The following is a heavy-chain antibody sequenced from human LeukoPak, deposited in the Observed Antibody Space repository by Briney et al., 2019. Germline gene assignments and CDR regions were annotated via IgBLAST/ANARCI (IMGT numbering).Heavy chain of an antibody. CDR2: VYYTGRT. CDR3: ARQPGGEMANALDY. CDR1: DGSTTGYY. D-gene: IGHD5-24*01. Sequence: PSETPSLTCSVSDGSTTGYYWSWIRQPPGKGLEWIAYVYYTGRTLYNPSLKSRVTISVDTSKNQFSLKLSSVTAADTAVYFCARQPGGEMANALDYWGQGTLVTVSS. V-gene: IGHV4-59*08. J-gene: IGHJ4*02.